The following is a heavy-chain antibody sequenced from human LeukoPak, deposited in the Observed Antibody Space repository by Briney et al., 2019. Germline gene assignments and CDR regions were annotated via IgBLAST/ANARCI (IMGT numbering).Heavy chain of an antibody. CDR1: GFSFSSYS. CDR2: ISSSGSYI. CDR3: ARGSSSWHANWYFDL. Sequence: GSLSLSCAASGFSFSSYSMNWVRQAPGKGLEWVASISSSGSYINYADSVKGRFTISRDNAKNSLYLQMDSLRAEDTAVYYCARGSSSWHANWYFDLWGRGTLVAVSS. D-gene: IGHD6-13*01. J-gene: IGHJ2*01. V-gene: IGHV3-21*01.